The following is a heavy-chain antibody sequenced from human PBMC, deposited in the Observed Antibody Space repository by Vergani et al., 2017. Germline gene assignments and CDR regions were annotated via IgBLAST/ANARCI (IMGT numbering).Heavy chain of an antibody. CDR2: IVVGSGNT. CDR3: AAPRPQGYCSGGSCYSDDAFDI. D-gene: IGHD2-15*01. Sequence: QMQLVQSGPEVKKPGTSVKVSCKASGFTFTRSAMQWVRQARGQRLEWIGWIVVGSGNTNYAQKFQERVTITRDMSTSTAYMELSSLRSEDTAVYYCAAPRPQGYCSGGSCYSDDAFDIWGQGTMVTVSS. CDR1: GFTFTRSA. V-gene: IGHV1-58*02. J-gene: IGHJ3*02.